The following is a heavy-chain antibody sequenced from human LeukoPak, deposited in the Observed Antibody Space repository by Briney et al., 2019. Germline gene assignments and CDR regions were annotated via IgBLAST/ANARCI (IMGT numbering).Heavy chain of an antibody. CDR1: GYTFTGYY. CDR2: INPNSGGT. V-gene: IGHV1-2*06. J-gene: IGHJ4*02. D-gene: IGHD3-3*01. Sequence: VSVKVSCKASGYTFTGYYMHWVRQAPGQGLEWMGRINPNSGGTNYAQKFQGRVTMTRDTSISTAYMELSRLRSDDTAVYYCARVRTLRFLEWLLWYWGQGTLVTVSS. CDR3: ARVRTLRFLEWLLWY.